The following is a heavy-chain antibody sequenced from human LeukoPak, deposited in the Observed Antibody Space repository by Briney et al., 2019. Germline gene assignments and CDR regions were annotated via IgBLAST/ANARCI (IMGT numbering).Heavy chain of an antibody. CDR1: GGSFSNYY. J-gene: IGHJ6*03. CDR3: ARRWNYGRNYYIDV. Sequence: SETLSLTCAVYGGSFSNYYWSWIRQPPGKGLEWIGEINDSGRTNYNPSLMSRVTVSVDTSKEQFSLRLTSATATDTAVYYCARRWNYGRNYYIDVWGKGATVSVSS. V-gene: IGHV4-34*01. D-gene: IGHD1-7*01. CDR2: INDSGRT.